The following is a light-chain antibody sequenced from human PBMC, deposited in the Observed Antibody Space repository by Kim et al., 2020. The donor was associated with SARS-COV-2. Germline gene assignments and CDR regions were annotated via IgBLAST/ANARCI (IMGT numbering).Light chain of an antibody. CDR3: QVWDSRV. CDR1: NIGSRN. CDR2: RDF. V-gene: IGLV3-9*01. J-gene: IGLJ2*01. Sequence: SVSVALRQTARITCGVKNIGSRNVHWYQQKPGQAPVLVIYRDFNRPSGIPERFSGSNSGNTATLTINRAQAGDEADYYCQVWDSRVFGGGTKLTVL.